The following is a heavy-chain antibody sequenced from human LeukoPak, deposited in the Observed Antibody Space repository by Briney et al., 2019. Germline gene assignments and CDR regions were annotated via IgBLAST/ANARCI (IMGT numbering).Heavy chain of an antibody. D-gene: IGHD2-8*01. Sequence: GGSLRLSCEASGFTFSSYWMHWVRHAPGKGLEWVSSISSSSSYIYYADSVKGRFTISRDDSKNTLFLQMSSLRAEDTAIYYCAKDSFSHNGIFDAFDIWGQGTMVTVSS. CDR1: GFTFSSYW. CDR2: ISSSSSYI. CDR3: AKDSFSHNGIFDAFDI. J-gene: IGHJ3*02. V-gene: IGHV3-21*04.